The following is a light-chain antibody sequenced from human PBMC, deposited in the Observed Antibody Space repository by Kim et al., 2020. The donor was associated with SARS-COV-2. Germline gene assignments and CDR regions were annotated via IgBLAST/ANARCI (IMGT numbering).Light chain of an antibody. CDR2: DDN. CDR1: SGSSAGND. J-gene: IGLJ3*02. V-gene: IGLV6-57*02. CDR3: QSYDNNIWV. Sequence: GTSMSFSSTIGSGSSAGNDVQWYQQRPGSAPTTVIYDDNQRPSGVPARFSGSVDSSSTSASLTISGLKPEDEAEYYCQSYDNNIWVFGGGTQLTVL.